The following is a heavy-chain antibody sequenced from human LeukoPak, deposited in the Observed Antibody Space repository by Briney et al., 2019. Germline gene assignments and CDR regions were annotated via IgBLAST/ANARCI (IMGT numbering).Heavy chain of an antibody. J-gene: IGHJ4*02. V-gene: IGHV4-59*01. D-gene: IGHD5-24*01. CDR3: ARGEMATTDLDY. CDR2: IYYSGST. CDR1: GGSISSYY. Sequence: SETLSLTCTVSGGSISSYYWSWIRQPPGKGLEWIGYIYYSGSTNYNPSLKSRVTISVDTSKNQFSLKLSSVTAADTAVYYCARGEMATTDLDYWGQGSLVTVSS.